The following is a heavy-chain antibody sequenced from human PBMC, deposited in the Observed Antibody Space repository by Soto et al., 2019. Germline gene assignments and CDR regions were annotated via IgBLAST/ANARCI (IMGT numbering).Heavy chain of an antibody. CDR2: IYSGGST. V-gene: IGHV3-53*01. CDR3: ASNQRDTAMVY. Sequence: PGGSLRLSCAASGFTVSSNYMSWVRQAPGKGLEWVSVIYSGGSTYYADSVKGRFTISRDNSKNTLYLQMNSLRAEDTAVYYCASNQRDTAMVYWGQGTLVTVS. J-gene: IGHJ4*02. D-gene: IGHD5-18*01. CDR1: GFTVSSNY.